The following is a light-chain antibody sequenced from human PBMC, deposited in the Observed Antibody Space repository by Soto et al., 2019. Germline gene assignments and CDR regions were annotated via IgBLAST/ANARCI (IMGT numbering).Light chain of an antibody. CDR1: SSDVGGYNY. CDR3: SSYTSSSTLPYV. Sequence: QSVLTHPASVSGSPGQSITISCTGTSSDVGGYNYVSCYQQHPGKAPKLMIYDVSNRPSGVSNRLSGSKSGNTASLTISGLQAEDEADYYCSSYTSSSTLPYVFGTGTKVTVL. V-gene: IGLV2-14*01. CDR2: DVS. J-gene: IGLJ1*01.